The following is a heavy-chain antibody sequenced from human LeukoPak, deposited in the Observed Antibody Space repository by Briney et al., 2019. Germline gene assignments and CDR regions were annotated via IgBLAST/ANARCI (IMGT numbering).Heavy chain of an antibody. V-gene: IGHV3-23*01. CDR3: ARHDYGDYVYYFDY. CDR1: GFTFSNAW. CDR2: ISGSGGST. Sequence: GGSLRLSCAASGFTFSNAWMSWVRQAPGKGLEWVSAISGSGGSTYYADSVKGRFTISRDNSKNTLYLQMNSLRAEDTAVYYCARHDYGDYVYYFDYWGQGTLVTVSS. J-gene: IGHJ4*02. D-gene: IGHD4-17*01.